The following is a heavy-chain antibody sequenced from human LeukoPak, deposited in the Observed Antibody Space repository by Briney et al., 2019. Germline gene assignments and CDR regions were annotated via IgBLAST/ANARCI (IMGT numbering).Heavy chain of an antibody. CDR2: IYHSGST. J-gene: IGHJ4*02. V-gene: IGHV4-38-2*02. Sequence: SETLSLTCTVSGYSISSGYYWGWIRQPPGKGLEWIGSIYHSGSTNYNPSLESRVTISVDTSKNQFSLKLSSVTAADTAVYYCARDGDGYNLWGQGTLVTVSS. CDR1: GYSISSGYY. D-gene: IGHD5-24*01. CDR3: ARDGDGYNL.